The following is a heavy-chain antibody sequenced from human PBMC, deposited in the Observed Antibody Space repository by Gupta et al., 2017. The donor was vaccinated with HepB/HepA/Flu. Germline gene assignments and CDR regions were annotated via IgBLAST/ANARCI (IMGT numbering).Heavy chain of an antibody. Sequence: EVQLVESGGDLVQPGGSLRLSCAASGFTFSSHWMNWVRQAPGKGLEWVAHIKQDGSEKNYVGSVKGRFTISRDNAKNSLYLQMNSLRAEDTAFYYCARGVDYYGTGSHSDYWGQGTLVTVSS. CDR1: GFTFSSHW. D-gene: IGHD3-10*01. CDR3: ARGVDYYGTGSHSDY. V-gene: IGHV3-7*01. J-gene: IGHJ4*02. CDR2: IKQDGSEK.